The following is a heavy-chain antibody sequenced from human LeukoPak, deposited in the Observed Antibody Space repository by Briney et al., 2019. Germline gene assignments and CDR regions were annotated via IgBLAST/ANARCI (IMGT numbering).Heavy chain of an antibody. CDR1: GFTFSDYY. J-gene: IGHJ5*02. CDR2: ISSSGSTI. V-gene: IGHV3-11*04. D-gene: IGHD6-13*01. Sequence: PGGSLRLSCAASGFTFSDYYMSWLRQAPGKGLEWVSYISSSGSTIYYADSVKGRFTISRDNAKNSLYLQMNSLRAEDTAVYYCARDIAAAGNNWFDHWGQGTLVTVSS. CDR3: ARDIAAAGNNWFDH.